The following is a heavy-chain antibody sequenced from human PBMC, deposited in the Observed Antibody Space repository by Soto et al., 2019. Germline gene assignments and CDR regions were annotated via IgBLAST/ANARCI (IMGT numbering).Heavy chain of an antibody. V-gene: IGHV3-23*01. CDR1: GFTFSSYA. D-gene: IGHD2-8*01. CDR3: AKVSELYCTNGVCEIIDY. CDR2: ISGSGGST. Sequence: GGSLRLSCAASGFTFSSYAMSWVRQAPGKGLEWVSAISGSGGSTYYADSVKGRFTISRDNSKNTLYLQMNSLRAEDTVVYYCAKVSELYCTNGVCEIIDYRGQGTLVTVSS. J-gene: IGHJ4*02.